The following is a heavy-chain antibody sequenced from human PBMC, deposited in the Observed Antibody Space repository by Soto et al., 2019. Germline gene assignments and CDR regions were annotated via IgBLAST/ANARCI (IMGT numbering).Heavy chain of an antibody. CDR1: GFTFSSYA. Sequence: EVQLLESGGGLVQPGGSLRLSCAASGFTFSSYAMSWVRQAPGKGLEWVSAISGSGGSTYYADSVKGRFTISRDNSKNTLYLQMNSLRAEDTAVYYCAKNQGESSGYYQDYYYYGMDVWGQGTTVTVSS. V-gene: IGHV3-23*01. CDR3: AKNQGESSGYYQDYYYYGMDV. D-gene: IGHD3-22*01. J-gene: IGHJ6*02. CDR2: ISGSGGST.